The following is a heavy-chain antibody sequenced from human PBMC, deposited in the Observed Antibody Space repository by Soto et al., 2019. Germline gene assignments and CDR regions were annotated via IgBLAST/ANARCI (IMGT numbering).Heavy chain of an antibody. CDR3: ARDRGTGTRVIRYGMDV. D-gene: IGHD1-7*01. CDR2: IWYDGSNK. V-gene: IGHV3-33*01. CDR1: GFTFSSHG. Sequence: GGSLRLSCAASGFTFSSHGMHWVRQAPFKWLEWVAVIWYDGSNKYYADSVKGRFTISRDNSKNTLYLQMNSLRAEDTAVYYCARDRGTGTRVIRYGMDVWGQGTTVTV. J-gene: IGHJ6*02.